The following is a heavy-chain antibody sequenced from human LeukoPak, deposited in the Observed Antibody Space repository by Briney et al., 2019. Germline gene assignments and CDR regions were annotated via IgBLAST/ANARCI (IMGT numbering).Heavy chain of an antibody. CDR3: ARLARYSWSPISPLYYYYYMDV. V-gene: IGHV1-46*01. CDR2: INPSDPST. Sequence: GASVKVSRKASGYTFTSYSMNWVRQAPGQGPEWMGIINPSDPSTTYAQKFQGRVTMTRDMSTSTVYMELSSLRSEDTAVYYCARLARYSWSPISPLYYYYYMDVWGKGTTVTISS. D-gene: IGHD1-26*01. CDR1: GYTFTSYS. J-gene: IGHJ6*03.